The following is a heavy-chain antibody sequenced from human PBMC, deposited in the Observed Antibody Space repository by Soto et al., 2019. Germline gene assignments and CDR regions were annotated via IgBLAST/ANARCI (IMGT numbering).Heavy chain of an antibody. Sequence: GASVKVSCKASGYTFTSYDINWLRQATGQGLEWMGWMNPNSGNTGYAQKFQGRVTMTRNTSISTAYMELSSLRSEDTAVYYCARGINYYGSGSYYNVQYYFDYWGQGTLVTVSS. D-gene: IGHD3-10*01. CDR2: MNPNSGNT. V-gene: IGHV1-8*01. CDR3: ARGINYYGSGSYYNVQYYFDY. J-gene: IGHJ4*02. CDR1: GYTFTSYD.